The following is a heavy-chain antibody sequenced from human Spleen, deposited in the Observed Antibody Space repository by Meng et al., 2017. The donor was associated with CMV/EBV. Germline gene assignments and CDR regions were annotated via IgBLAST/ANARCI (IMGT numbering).Heavy chain of an antibody. CDR2: ISYDGSNK. V-gene: IGHV3-30-3*01. CDR1: GFTFSSYA. CDR3: ARGRSQYASLVGFYGMDV. J-gene: IGHJ6*02. Sequence: GGSLRLSCAASGFTFSSYAMHWVRQAPGKGLEWVAVISYDGSNKYYADSVKGRFTISRDNSKNTLYLQMNSLRAEDTAVYYCARGRSQYASLVGFYGMDVWGQGTTVTVSS. D-gene: IGHD2-8*02.